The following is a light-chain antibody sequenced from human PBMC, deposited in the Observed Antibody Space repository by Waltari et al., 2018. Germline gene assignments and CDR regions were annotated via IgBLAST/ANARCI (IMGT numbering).Light chain of an antibody. CDR3: AAGDDSLSGLV. CDR2: RNK. V-gene: IGLV1-47*01. Sequence: QSVLTQPPSASGTPGQRVTISCSGSSSNIGSNYVYWYQQLPGTAPKLLIYRNKQRPSGFPDRFSGSKSGTSASLAIGGLRSEDEADYYCAAGDDSLSGLVFGGGTKLTVL. CDR1: SSNIGSNY. J-gene: IGLJ2*01.